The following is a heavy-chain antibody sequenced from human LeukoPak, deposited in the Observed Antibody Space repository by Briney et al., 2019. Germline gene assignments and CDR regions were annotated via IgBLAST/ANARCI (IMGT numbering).Heavy chain of an antibody. CDR3: ARPRSRIIMVRGVSSPFAY. CDR1: GGSFSGYY. Sequence: SETLSLTCAVYGGSFSGYYWSWIRQPPGKGLEWIGEINHSGSTNYNPSLKSRVTISVDTSKNQFSLELSSVTAADTAVYYCARPRSRIIMVRGVSSPFAYWGQGTLVTVSS. CDR2: INHSGST. V-gene: IGHV4-34*01. D-gene: IGHD3-10*01. J-gene: IGHJ4*02.